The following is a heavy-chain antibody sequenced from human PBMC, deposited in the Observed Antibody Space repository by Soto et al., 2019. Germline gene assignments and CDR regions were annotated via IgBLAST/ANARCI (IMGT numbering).Heavy chain of an antibody. CDR3: AKGRTFFDF. CDR1: GFAFSDYA. V-gene: IGHV3-23*01. J-gene: IGHJ4*02. Sequence: VHLLESGGGLVQPGGSLRLSCAASGFAFSDYAMTWVRQAPGKGLEWVPDISDGDGATHYADSVKGRFTISRDDSKNTLYLQMDSLRAEDAAVYYCAKGRTFFDFWGQGTLVTVSS. D-gene: IGHD3-16*01. CDR2: ISDGDGAT.